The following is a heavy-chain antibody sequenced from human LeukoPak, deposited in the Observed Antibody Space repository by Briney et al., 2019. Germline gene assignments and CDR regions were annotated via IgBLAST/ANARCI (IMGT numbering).Heavy chain of an antibody. CDR1: GGSFSGYY. Sequence: SETLSLTCAVYGGSFSGYYWSWIRHPPGRGLEWIGEIYHSGSTNYNPSRKRRVTISVGTSKNQFSLKLSSVTAADTAVYYCARRYRWFWFDPWGQGTLVTVSS. J-gene: IGHJ5*02. V-gene: IGHV4-34*01. CDR3: ARRYRWFWFDP. D-gene: IGHD2-8*02. CDR2: IYHSGST.